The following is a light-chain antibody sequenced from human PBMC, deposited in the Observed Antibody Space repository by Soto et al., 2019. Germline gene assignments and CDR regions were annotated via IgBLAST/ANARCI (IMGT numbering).Light chain of an antibody. CDR2: DAS. J-gene: IGKJ2*01. CDR1: QSVSSSY. CDR3: LQDYNYPYT. Sequence: EIVLTQSPGTLSLSPGERATLSCRASQSVSSSYLAWYQQKPGQAPRLLIYDASSRATGIPDRFSGSGSGTDFTLTISRLEPEDFAVYYCLQDYNYPYTFGQGTKLEIK. V-gene: IGKV3-20*01.